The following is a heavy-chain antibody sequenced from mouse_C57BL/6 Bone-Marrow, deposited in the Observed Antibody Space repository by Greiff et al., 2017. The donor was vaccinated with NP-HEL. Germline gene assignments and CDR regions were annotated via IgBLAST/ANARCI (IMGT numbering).Heavy chain of an antibody. J-gene: IGHJ2*01. CDR1: GYTFTDYY. D-gene: IGHD1-2*01. Sequence: VQLQQSGPELVKPGASVKISCKASGYTFTDYYMNWVKQSHGKSLEWIGDINPNNGGTSYNQKFKGKATLTVDKSSSTAYMELRSLTSEDSAVYYCARSPIRTTAPFDYWGQGTTLTVSS. CDR2: INPNNGGT. V-gene: IGHV1-26*01. CDR3: ARSPIRTTAPFDY.